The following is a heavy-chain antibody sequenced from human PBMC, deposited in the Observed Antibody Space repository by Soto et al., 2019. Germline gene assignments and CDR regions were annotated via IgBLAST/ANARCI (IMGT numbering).Heavy chain of an antibody. V-gene: IGHV3-74*01. Sequence: EVQLVESGGGLVQPGGSLRLSCAASGFTFSSYWMNWVRQAPGKGLVWVSRINSDGSSTNYADSVKGRFTISRDNAKNTLYLQMNSLRAEDTAVDYCVRGCSGGTGHEGYGGQGTLVTVSS. CDR2: INSDGSST. D-gene: IGHD2-15*01. CDR1: GFTFSSYW. J-gene: IGHJ4*02. CDR3: VRGCSGGTGHEGY.